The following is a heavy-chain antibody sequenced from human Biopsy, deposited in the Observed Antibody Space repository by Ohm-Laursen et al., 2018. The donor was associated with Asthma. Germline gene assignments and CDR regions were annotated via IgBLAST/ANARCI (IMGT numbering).Heavy chain of an antibody. CDR2: IIPLIGTP. Sequence: SVKVSCKASGGTFTTYSISWVRQAPGQGLVWMGGIIPLIGTPNYAQKFQGRVTITADASTNTAYMDLSSLRSEDTAVYYCARITSANYYYGMDVWGQGTTVTVSS. V-gene: IGHV1-69*13. D-gene: IGHD1-20*01. CDR1: GGTFTTYS. CDR3: ARITSANYYYGMDV. J-gene: IGHJ6*02.